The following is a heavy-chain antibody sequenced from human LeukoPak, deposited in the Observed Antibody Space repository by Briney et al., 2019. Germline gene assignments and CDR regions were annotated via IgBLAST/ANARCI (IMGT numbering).Heavy chain of an antibody. V-gene: IGHV1-3*03. D-gene: IGHD2-15*01. Sequence: ASVKVSCKASGYTFTSYAMHWVRQAPGQRLEWMGWINAGNGNTKYSQEFQGRVTITRDTSASTAYTELSSLRSEDMAVYYCARDSPYCSGGSCLPDYWGQGTLVTVSS. CDR1: GYTFTSYA. CDR2: INAGNGNT. J-gene: IGHJ4*02. CDR3: ARDSPYCSGGSCLPDY.